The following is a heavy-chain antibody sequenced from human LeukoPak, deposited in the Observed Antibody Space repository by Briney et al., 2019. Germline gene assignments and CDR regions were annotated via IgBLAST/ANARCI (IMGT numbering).Heavy chain of an antibody. V-gene: IGHV4-59*08. D-gene: IGHD1-1*01. CDR3: ARLGNGAFDI. CDR1: GGSISSYY. CDR2: IYYSGST. J-gene: IGHJ3*02. Sequence: SETLSLTCTVSGGSISSYYWSWIRQPPGEGLEWIGFIYYSGSTNYSPSLKSRVTISVDTSKNQFSLKLTSVTAADTAVYYCARLGNGAFDIWGQGTMVTVSS.